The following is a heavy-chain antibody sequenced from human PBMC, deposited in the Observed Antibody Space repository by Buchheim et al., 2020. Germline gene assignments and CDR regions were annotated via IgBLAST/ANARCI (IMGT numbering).Heavy chain of an antibody. V-gene: IGHV3-30*18. CDR1: GFTFSSYG. CDR3: AKDLEDREPYGMDV. D-gene: IGHD1-26*01. J-gene: IGHJ6*02. CDR2: ISYDGSHK. Sequence: QVQLVESGGGVVQPGRSLRLSCAASGFTFSSYGMHWVRQAPGKGLEWVAHISYDGSHKYYGDSVKGRFSIFRDNSRKTLDLLMDSLRVEDTGVYYCAKDLEDREPYGMDVWGHGT.